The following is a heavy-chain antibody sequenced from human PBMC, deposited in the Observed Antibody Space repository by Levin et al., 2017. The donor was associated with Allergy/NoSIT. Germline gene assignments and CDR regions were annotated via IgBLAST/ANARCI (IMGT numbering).Heavy chain of an antibody. CDR1: GGSFSVYG. CDR3: TRGLPERVVMLGPGGSYGMGV. V-gene: IGHV1-69*01. CDR2: IIPISGTI. Sequence: KISCKASGGSFSVYGISWVRQAPGEGLEWMGGIIPISGTINYAQKFQGRATITADESKSTAYLELSSLNSDDTAVYYCTRGLPERVVMLGPGGSYGMGVWGQGTTVTVSS. D-gene: IGHD1-14*01. J-gene: IGHJ6*02.